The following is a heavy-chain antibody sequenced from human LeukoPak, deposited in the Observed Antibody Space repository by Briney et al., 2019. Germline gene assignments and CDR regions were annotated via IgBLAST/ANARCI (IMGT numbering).Heavy chain of an antibody. CDR3: ARSAYSNYAWFDP. J-gene: IGHJ5*02. V-gene: IGHV1-69*13. CDR1: GGTFSSYA. CDR2: IIPIFGTA. D-gene: IGHD4-11*01. Sequence: ASVKVSCKASGGTFSSYAISWVRQAPGQGLEWTGEIIPIFGTANYAQKFQGRVTITADESTSTAYMELSSLRSEDTAVYYCARSAYSNYAWFDPWGQGTLVTVSS.